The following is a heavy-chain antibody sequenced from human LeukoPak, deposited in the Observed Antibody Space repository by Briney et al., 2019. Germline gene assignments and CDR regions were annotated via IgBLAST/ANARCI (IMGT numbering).Heavy chain of an antibody. J-gene: IGHJ4*02. CDR2: ISAYNGNT. CDR3: ARGQGVVVPAAGYYFDY. D-gene: IGHD2-2*01. CDR1: GYTFTSYG. V-gene: IGHV1-18*01. Sequence: ASVKVSCKASGYTFTSYGISWVRQAPGQGLEWMGWISAYNGNTNYARKLQGRVTMTTDTSTSTAYMELRSLGSDDTAVYYCARGQGVVVPAAGYYFDYWGQGTLVTVSS.